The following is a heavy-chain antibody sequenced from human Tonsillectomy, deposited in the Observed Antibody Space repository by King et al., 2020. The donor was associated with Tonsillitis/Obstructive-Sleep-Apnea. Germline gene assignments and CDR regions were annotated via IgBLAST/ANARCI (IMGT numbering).Heavy chain of an antibody. J-gene: IGHJ3*02. CDR3: AKDLIIAVSGTPGDAFDI. D-gene: IGHD6-19*01. V-gene: IGHV3-9*01. CDR2: ISWNSGSL. CDR1: GFTFEDYA. Sequence: VQLVESGGGLVQPGRSLRLSCVASGFTFEDYAMYWVRQAPGKGLEWVSGISWNSGSLAYADSVKARFTISRDNAKNSLYLQMNSLRAEDTALYYCAKDLIIAVSGTPGDAFDIWGQGTMVTVSS.